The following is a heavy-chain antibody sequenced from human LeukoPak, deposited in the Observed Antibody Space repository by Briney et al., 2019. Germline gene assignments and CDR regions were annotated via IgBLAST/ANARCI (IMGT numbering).Heavy chain of an antibody. CDR3: ASWNDCSSTSCYAHDY. CDR2: IIPIFGTA. D-gene: IGHD2-2*01. Sequence: GASVKVSCKASGGTFSSYAISWVRQAPGQGLEWMGGIIPIFGTANYAQKFQGRVTMTRDMSTSTVYMELSSLRSEDTAVYYCASWNDCSSTSCYAHDYWGQGTLVTVSS. V-gene: IGHV1-69*05. CDR1: GGTFSSYA. J-gene: IGHJ4*02.